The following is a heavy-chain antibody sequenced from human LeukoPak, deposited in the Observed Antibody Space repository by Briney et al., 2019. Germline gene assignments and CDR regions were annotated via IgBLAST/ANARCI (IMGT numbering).Heavy chain of an antibody. D-gene: IGHD6-13*01. CDR1: GYTFTSYA. V-gene: IGHV1-3*01. J-gene: IGHJ4*02. CDR3: ARMEYSSSWYY. Sequence: ASVKVSCKASGYTFTSYAMHWVRQAPGQRLEWMGWINGGSGNTKYSQNFQGRVTITRDTSASTAYMELSSLRSEDTAVYYCARMEYSSSWYYWGQGTLVTVSS. CDR2: INGGSGNT.